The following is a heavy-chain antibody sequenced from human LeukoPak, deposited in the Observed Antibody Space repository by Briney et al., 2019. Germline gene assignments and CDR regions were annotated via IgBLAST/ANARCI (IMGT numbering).Heavy chain of an antibody. D-gene: IGHD2-15*01. Sequence: PGGSLRLSCAASGFTFSGYAMHWVRQAPGKGLEYVSAISSNGGSTYYAYSVKGRFTISRDNSKNTLYLQMGNLRAEDTAVYYCAKPLGYCSANNCYGAFDIWGQGTMVTVSS. J-gene: IGHJ3*02. CDR1: GFTFSGYA. CDR3: AKPLGYCSANNCYGAFDI. V-gene: IGHV3-64*01. CDR2: ISSNGGST.